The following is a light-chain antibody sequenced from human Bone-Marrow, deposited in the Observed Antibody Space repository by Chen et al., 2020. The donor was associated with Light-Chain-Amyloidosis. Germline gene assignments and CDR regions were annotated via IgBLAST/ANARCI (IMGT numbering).Light chain of an antibody. CDR2: RDT. J-gene: IGLJ2*01. CDR1: DLPTKY. V-gene: IGLV3-25*03. Sequence: SYGLTQPPSVSVSPGQTARITCSGDDLPTKYAYWYQQKPGQAPVLVIHRDTERPSGISERFSGSSSGTTATLTISGVQAEDEAYYHCQSADSSGTYEVIFGGGTKLTVL. CDR3: QSADSSGTYEVI.